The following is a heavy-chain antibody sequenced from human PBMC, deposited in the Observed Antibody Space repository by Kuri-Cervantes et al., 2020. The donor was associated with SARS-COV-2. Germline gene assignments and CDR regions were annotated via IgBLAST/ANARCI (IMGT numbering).Heavy chain of an antibody. D-gene: IGHD2-15*01. J-gene: IGHJ5*02. CDR2: INHSGST. CDR3: ARGRQFWDIVVVVAARWFDP. CDR1: GGSFSGYY. V-gene: IGHV4-34*01. Sequence: SEILSLTCAVYGGSFSGYYWSWIRQPPGKGLEWIGEINHSGSTNYNPSLKSRVTISVDTSKNQFSLKLSSVTAADTAVYYCARGRQFWDIVVVVAARWFDPWGQGTLVTVSS.